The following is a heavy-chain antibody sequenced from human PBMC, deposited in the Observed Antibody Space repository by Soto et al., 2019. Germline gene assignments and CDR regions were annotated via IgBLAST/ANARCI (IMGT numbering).Heavy chain of an antibody. V-gene: IGHV4-30-4*01. Sequence: SETLSLTCTVSGGSISSGDYYWSWIRQPPGKGLEWIGYVYYSGSTYYNPSLKSRVSISLDTSKNQFSLKVDSVTAANTAGYSCPPKYGGGRFDSGGREIWAPVSS. CDR2: VYYSGST. J-gene: IGHJ4*02. D-gene: IGHD3-10*01. CDR3: PPKYGGGRFDS. CDR1: GGSISSGDYY.